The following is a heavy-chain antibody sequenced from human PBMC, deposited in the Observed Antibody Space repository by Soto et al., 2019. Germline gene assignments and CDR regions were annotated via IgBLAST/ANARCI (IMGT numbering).Heavy chain of an antibody. V-gene: IGHV4-39*01. CDR2: IYYSGST. CDR3: ARQDTPFGVVIIESKDFDY. Sequence: SETLSLTCTVSGGSISSSSYYWGWIRQPPGKGLEWIGSIYYSGSTYYNPSLKSRVTISVDTSKNQFSLKLSSVTAADTAVYYCARQDTPFGVVIIESKDFDYWGQGTLVTVSS. CDR1: GGSISSSSYY. D-gene: IGHD3-3*01. J-gene: IGHJ4*02.